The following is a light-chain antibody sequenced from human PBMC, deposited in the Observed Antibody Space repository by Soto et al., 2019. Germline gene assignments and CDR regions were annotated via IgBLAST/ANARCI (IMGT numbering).Light chain of an antibody. Sequence: DIKMTQSPSTLSASVGDRVTITCRASQSISSWLAWYQQKPGKAPKLLIYKASGLESGVPSRFSGSGSGTEFTLTISSLQPEDFATYYCQQYDTYPWTFGQGTKVEIK. CDR3: QQYDTYPWT. CDR1: QSISSW. CDR2: KAS. V-gene: IGKV1-5*03. J-gene: IGKJ1*01.